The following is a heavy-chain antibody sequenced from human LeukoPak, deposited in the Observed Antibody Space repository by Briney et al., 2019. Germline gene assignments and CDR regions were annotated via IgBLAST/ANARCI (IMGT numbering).Heavy chain of an antibody. Sequence: SETLSLTCTVSGDSMSNHQWTWIRQSPGKGLEYIGYIYNIGTTNYNPSLKSRVTISVDMSKKQFSLKLNSVTAADTAMYYCARGSDGFRFDPWGQGTLVTVSS. V-gene: IGHV4-59*11. D-gene: IGHD5-18*01. J-gene: IGHJ5*02. CDR3: ARGSDGFRFDP. CDR2: IYNIGTT. CDR1: GDSMSNHQ.